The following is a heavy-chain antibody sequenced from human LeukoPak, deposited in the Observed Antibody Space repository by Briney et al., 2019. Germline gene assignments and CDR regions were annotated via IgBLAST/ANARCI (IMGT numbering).Heavy chain of an antibody. Sequence: SETLSLTCGVSHYFIRSSDYYWGWIRQPPGKGLEWLASVYHNGVTSYKSSLESRLTISVDTSENQFSLKLTSVTAADTAVYYCARGTRYGDFVNYFDFWGQGALVTVSS. V-gene: IGHV4-38-2*01. D-gene: IGHD4-17*01. J-gene: IGHJ4*02. CDR1: HYFIRSSDYY. CDR2: VYHNGVT. CDR3: ARGTRYGDFVNYFDF.